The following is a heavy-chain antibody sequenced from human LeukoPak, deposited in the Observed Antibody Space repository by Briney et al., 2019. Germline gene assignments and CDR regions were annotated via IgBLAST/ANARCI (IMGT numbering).Heavy chain of an antibody. J-gene: IGHJ4*02. V-gene: IGHV5-51*01. CDR3: ARQVVATTGPTFDY. CDR1: GYSFTSYW. D-gene: IGHD5-24*01. CDR2: IYPGDSDT. Sequence: GASVKVSCKASGYSFTSYWIGWVRQMPGKGLEWMGIIYPGDSDTRYSPSFQGQVTISADKSISTAYLQWSSLKASDTAMYYCARQVVATTGPTFDYWGQGTLVTVSS.